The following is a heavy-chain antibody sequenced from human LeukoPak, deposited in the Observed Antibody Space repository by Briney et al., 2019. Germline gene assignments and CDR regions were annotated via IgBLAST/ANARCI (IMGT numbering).Heavy chain of an antibody. CDR3: ARDLELGWFDP. CDR1: GYTFTGYY. V-gene: IGHV1-2*02. Sequence: ASVKVSCKASGYTFTGYYMRWVRQAPGQGREWMGWINPNSGGTNYAQKFQGRVTMTRDTSISTAYMELSRLRSDDTAVYYCARDLELGWFDPWGQGTLVTVSS. J-gene: IGHJ5*02. D-gene: IGHD6-6*01. CDR2: INPNSGGT.